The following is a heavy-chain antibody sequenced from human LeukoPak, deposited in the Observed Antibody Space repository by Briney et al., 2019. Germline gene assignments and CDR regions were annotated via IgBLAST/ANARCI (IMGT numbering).Heavy chain of an antibody. CDR1: GLTFSSYW. Sequence: GGSLRLSCAASGLTFSSYWMHWVREAPGKGLVWVSLINSDGSSTIYADSVKGRFTISRDNAKNTLYLQMNSLRAEDTAVYYCARERSSSGYPDDYWGRGTLVTVSS. V-gene: IGHV3-74*01. CDR2: INSDGSST. D-gene: IGHD3-22*01. J-gene: IGHJ4*02. CDR3: ARERSSSGYPDDY.